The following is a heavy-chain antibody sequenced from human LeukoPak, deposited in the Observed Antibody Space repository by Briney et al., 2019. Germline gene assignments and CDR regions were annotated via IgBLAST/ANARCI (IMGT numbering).Heavy chain of an antibody. CDR3: AKGYSGSKPNWFDP. J-gene: IGHJ5*02. D-gene: IGHD1-26*01. CDR2: ISGSGGST. Sequence: GGTLRLSCAAYGFTFSSYGMSWVRQAPGKGLEWVSAISGSGGSTYYADSVKGRFTISRDNSKNTLYLQMNSLRAEDTAVYYCAKGYSGSKPNWFDPWGQGTLVTVSS. CDR1: GFTFSSYG. V-gene: IGHV3-23*01.